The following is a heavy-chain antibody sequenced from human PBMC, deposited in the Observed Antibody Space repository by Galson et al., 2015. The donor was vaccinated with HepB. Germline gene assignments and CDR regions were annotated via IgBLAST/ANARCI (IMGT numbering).Heavy chain of an antibody. CDR1: GYTFTSYG. CDR3: ARIRSVAGLLDY. V-gene: IGHV1-18*04. J-gene: IGHJ4*02. D-gene: IGHD6-19*01. Sequence: SVKVSCKASGYTFTSYGISWVRQAPGQGLEWMGWISAYNGNTNYAQKLQGRVTMTTDTSTSTAYMELRSLRADDTAVYYCARIRSVAGLLDYWGQGTLVTVSS. CDR2: ISAYNGNT.